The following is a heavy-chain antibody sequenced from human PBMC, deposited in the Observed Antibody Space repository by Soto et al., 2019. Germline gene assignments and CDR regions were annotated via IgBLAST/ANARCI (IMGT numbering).Heavy chain of an antibody. J-gene: IGHJ4*02. CDR1: GFTFSSYS. D-gene: IGHD2-2*01. CDR3: ARDIVVVPAAADSDY. CDR2: ISSSSSTI. V-gene: IGHV3-48*01. Sequence: GGSLRLSCAASGFTFSSYSMNWVRQAPGKGLEWVSYISSSSSTIYYADSVKGRFTISRDNAKNSLYPQMNSLRAEDTAVYYCARDIVVVPAAADSDYWGQGTLVTVSS.